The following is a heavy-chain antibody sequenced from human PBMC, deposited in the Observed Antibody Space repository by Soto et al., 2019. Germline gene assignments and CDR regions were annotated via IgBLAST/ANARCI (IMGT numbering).Heavy chain of an antibody. J-gene: IGHJ4*02. Sequence: QLQLQESGPGLVKPSETLSLTCSVSGGSISSTSYYGGWIRQPPGKGLEWIGDIYYGRSTYYSPSLKGRVTISVDTSKNQFSLTRSSVTAADTAVYCCARPHAENHFDYWGQGTLVTVSS. CDR1: GGSISSTSYY. CDR3: ARPHAENHFDY. V-gene: IGHV4-39*01. CDR2: IYYGRST.